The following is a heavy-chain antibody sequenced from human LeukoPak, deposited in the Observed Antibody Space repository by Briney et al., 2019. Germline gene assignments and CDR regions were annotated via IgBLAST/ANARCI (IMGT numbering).Heavy chain of an antibody. CDR1: GDTVSNYNVA. D-gene: IGHD3-10*01. Sequence: SQTLSLTCAISGDTVSNYNVAWHWIRQSPSRGLEWLGRTYYRSKLFTEYALSLRSRITISPDTSMNQFSLQLDSVTPEDTAVYYCAREESRTFDYWGQGTLITVSP. CDR3: AREESRTFDY. V-gene: IGHV6-1*01. CDR2: TYYRSKLFT. J-gene: IGHJ4*02.